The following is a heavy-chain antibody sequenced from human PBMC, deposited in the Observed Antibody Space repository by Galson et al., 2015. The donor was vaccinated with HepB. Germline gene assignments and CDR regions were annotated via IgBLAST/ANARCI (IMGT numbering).Heavy chain of an antibody. CDR3: ARGRYYYDTSGATWKLDN. J-gene: IGHJ4*02. V-gene: IGHV1-2*02. CDR2: INPQTGDT. CDR1: GYIFIGYY. Sequence: SVKVSCKASGYIFIGYYLHWVRQAPGRGLEWMGWINPQTGDTKFAQTFQGRVTMTRDTSRSTIYMELSGLRSDDTAVFYCARGRYYYDTSGATWKLDNWGQGTLLTVSS. D-gene: IGHD3-22*01.